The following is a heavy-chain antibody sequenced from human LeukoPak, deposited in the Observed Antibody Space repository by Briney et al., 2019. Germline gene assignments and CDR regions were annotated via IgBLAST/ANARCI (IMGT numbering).Heavy chain of an antibody. Sequence: GESLKISCKGSGYSFTRSCIGWVRQMPGKGLEWMGIVYPGDSDTKYSPSFQGQVTISADKSITTAYLQWSSLKASDTAIYYCARHTAAAGPIDFWGQGTLVTVSS. V-gene: IGHV5-51*01. CDR3: ARHTAAAGPIDF. D-gene: IGHD6-13*01. CDR1: GYSFTRSC. CDR2: VYPGDSDT. J-gene: IGHJ4*02.